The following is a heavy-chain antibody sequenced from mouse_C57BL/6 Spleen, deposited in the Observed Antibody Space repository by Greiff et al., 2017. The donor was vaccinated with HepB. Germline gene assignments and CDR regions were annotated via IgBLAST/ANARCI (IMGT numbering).Heavy chain of an antibody. CDR1: GYTFTSYW. J-gene: IGHJ2*01. V-gene: IGHV1-50*01. D-gene: IGHD1-1*01. CDR3: ARHHYGTSPLAY. CDR2: IDPSDSFP. Sequence: QVQLQQPGAELVKPGASVKLSCKASGYTFTSYWMQWVKQRPGQGLEWIGEIDPSDSFPNYNQKFKGKATLTVDTSSSTAYMQLSSLTSEDFAVYDCARHHYGTSPLAYRCHGTTLTVSS.